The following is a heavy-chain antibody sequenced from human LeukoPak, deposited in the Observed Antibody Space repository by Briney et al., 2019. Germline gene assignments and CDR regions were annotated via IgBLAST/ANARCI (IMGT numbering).Heavy chain of an antibody. D-gene: IGHD3-10*01. CDR1: GGSISSYY. Sequence: PSETLSLTCTVSGGSISSYYWSWIRQPPGKGLEWIGEINHSGSTNYNPSLKSRVSISVDTSKNQFSLKLSSVTAADTAVYYCTRVKLWRAGSGSYYLYYYYMDVWGKGTTVTVSS. CDR3: TRVKLWRAGSGSYYLYYYYMDV. J-gene: IGHJ6*03. CDR2: INHSGST. V-gene: IGHV4-34*01.